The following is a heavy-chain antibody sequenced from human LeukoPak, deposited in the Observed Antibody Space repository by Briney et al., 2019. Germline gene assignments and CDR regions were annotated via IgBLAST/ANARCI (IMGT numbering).Heavy chain of an antibody. D-gene: IGHD6-19*01. J-gene: IGHJ4*02. Sequence: GGSLRLSCAASGFTFSSYEMNWVRQAPGQGLEWVSHISSSGSTIYYADSVKGRFTISRDNDKNSLYLKMNSLSAEDTAVYYCARVRCGWYVFDYWGQGILVIVSS. CDR3: ARVRCGWYVFDY. V-gene: IGHV3-48*03. CDR2: ISSSGSTI. CDR1: GFTFSSYE.